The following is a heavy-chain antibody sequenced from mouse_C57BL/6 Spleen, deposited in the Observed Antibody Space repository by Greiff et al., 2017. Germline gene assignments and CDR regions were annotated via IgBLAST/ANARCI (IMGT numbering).Heavy chain of an antibody. Sequence: EVMLVESGGGLVQPGGSLKLSCAASGFTFSDYYMYWVRQTPEKRLEWVAYISNGGGSTYYPDTVKGRFTISRDNAKNTLYLQMSRLKSEDTAMYYCARQYSNSYDYAMDYRGQGTSVTVSS. CDR2: ISNGGGST. V-gene: IGHV5-12*01. CDR3: ARQYSNSYDYAMDY. CDR1: GFTFSDYY. D-gene: IGHD2-5*01. J-gene: IGHJ4*01.